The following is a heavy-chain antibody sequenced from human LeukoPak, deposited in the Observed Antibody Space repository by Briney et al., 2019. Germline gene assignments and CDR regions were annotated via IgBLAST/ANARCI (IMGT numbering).Heavy chain of an antibody. CDR2: ISGSGGST. V-gene: IGHV3-23*01. CDR1: GFSFSDYS. D-gene: IGHD2-15*01. CDR3: ARETSSVHSNAGPPFDY. Sequence: GGSLRLSCAASGFSFSDYSINWFRQAPGKGLEWVSGISGSGGSTYYADSVKGRFTVSRDNSKSTLYLQVNSLTADDTAVYYCARETSSVHSNAGPPFDYWGQGTLVTVSS. J-gene: IGHJ4*02.